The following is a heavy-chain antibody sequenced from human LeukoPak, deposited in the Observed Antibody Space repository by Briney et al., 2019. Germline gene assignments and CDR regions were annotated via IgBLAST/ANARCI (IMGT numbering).Heavy chain of an antibody. CDR3: ARHTYGVGMDV. Sequence: GGSLRHSCAASGFTVSSNYMSWVRQAPGKGLEWVSIIYSDGSTYYADSVKGRFTISRDNSKNTLYLQMNSLRADDTAVYYCARHTYGVGMDVWGQGTTVTVSS. V-gene: IGHV3-53*01. CDR1: GFTVSSNY. J-gene: IGHJ6*02. CDR2: IYSDGST. D-gene: IGHD5-18*01.